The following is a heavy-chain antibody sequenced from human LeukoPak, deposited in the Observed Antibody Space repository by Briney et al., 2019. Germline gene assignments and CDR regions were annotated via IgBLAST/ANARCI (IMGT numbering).Heavy chain of an antibody. D-gene: IGHD3-3*01. V-gene: IGHV4-38-2*02. J-gene: IGHJ4*02. CDR2: IYHRGST. CDR3: ARDSRPSEVYFDS. Sequence: SETLSLTCTVSDYSISRDYYWGWIRQPPGKGLEWIGTIYHRGSTYYNPSLKSRVTISVDTSKNQFSLKLSSVTAADTAVYYCARDSRPSEVYFDSCGQGTLVTVSS. CDR1: DYSISRDYY.